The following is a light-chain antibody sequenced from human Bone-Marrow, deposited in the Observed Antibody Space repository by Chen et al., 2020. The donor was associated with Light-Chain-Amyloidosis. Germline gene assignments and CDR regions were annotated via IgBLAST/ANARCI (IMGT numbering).Light chain of an antibody. CDR3: RSYTITNTLV. CDR2: EVT. Sequence: QSALTQPASVSGSPGQSITISCTGTSSDVGGDNHVSWYQQNPDKSPKLMIYEVTNRPSWVPDRFSVSKSDNTASLTISGVQTEDEADYFCRSYTITNTLVFGSGTRVTVL. V-gene: IGLV2-14*01. CDR1: SSDVGGDNH. J-gene: IGLJ1*01.